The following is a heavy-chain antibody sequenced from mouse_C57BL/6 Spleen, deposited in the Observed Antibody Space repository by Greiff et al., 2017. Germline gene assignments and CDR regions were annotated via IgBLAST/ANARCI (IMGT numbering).Heavy chain of an antibody. CDR3: ERIYYDYDGFDY. CDR1: GYSITSGYY. D-gene: IGHD2-4*01. V-gene: IGHV3-6*01. CDR2: ISYDGSN. Sequence: DVQLQESGPGLVKPSQSLSLTCSVTGYSITSGYYWNWIRQFPGNKLEWMGYISYDGSNNYNPSLKNRISITRDTSKNQFCLKLNSVTTEDTATYYCERIYYDYDGFDYWGQGTTLTVSS. J-gene: IGHJ2*01.